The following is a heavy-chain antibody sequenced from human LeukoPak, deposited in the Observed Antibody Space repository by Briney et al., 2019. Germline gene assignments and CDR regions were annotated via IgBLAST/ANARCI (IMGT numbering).Heavy chain of an antibody. CDR3: ARQVIAAAGRSAYYYYMDV. J-gene: IGHJ6*03. Sequence: PSGTLSLTCTVSGGSISSYYWSWIRQPPGKGLEWIGYIYTSGSTNYNPSLKSRVTISVDTSKNQFSLKLSSVTAADTAVYYCARQVIAAAGRSAYYYYMDVWGKGTTATVSS. D-gene: IGHD6-13*01. CDR2: IYTSGST. V-gene: IGHV4-4*09. CDR1: GGSISSYY.